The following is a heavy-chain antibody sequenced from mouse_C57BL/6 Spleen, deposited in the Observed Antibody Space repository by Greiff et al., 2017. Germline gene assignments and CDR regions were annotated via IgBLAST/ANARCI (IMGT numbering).Heavy chain of an antibody. CDR1: GYTFTSYW. V-gene: IGHV1-53*01. CDR2: INPSNGGT. J-gene: IGHJ3*01. CDR3: ARTSCYGRFGAY. Sequence: QVQLQQPGSELVKPGASVKLSCKASGYTFTSYWMHWVKQRPGQGLEWIGNINPSNGGTNYNEKFKSKATMTVDKSSSTAYMQLSSLTSEDSAVYYCARTSCYGRFGAYWGQGTLVTVSA. D-gene: IGHD1-1*01.